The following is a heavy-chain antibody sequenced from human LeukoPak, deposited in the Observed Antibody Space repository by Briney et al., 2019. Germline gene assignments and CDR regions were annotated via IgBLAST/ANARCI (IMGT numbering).Heavy chain of an antibody. V-gene: IGHV3-9*01. CDR2: ISWNSGAK. Sequence: GGSLRLSCAASGFDFEDYAIHWVRQVPGKGLEWVSGISWNSGAKAYADSVRGRFTISRDNAKNSLYLQMNSLRGEDTALYYCAKARLMAAPFYYYGMNVWGPGTTVTVSS. D-gene: IGHD5-24*01. CDR1: GFDFEDYA. J-gene: IGHJ6*02. CDR3: AKARLMAAPFYYYGMNV.